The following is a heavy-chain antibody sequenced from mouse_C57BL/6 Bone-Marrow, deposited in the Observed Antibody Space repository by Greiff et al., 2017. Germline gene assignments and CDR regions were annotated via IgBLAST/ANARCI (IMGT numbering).Heavy chain of an antibody. V-gene: IGHV2-2*01. CDR3: ALTGTYYFDY. CDR2: IWSGGNT. Sequence: VQLQQSGPGLVQPSQSLSITCTVSGFSLTSYGVHWVRQSPGQGLAWLGVIWSGGNTDYNAAFISRLSISKDNSKSQVFFKMNSLQADDTAIYYCALTGTYYFDYWGQGTTLTVSS. D-gene: IGHD4-1*01. CDR1: GFSLTSYG. J-gene: IGHJ2*01.